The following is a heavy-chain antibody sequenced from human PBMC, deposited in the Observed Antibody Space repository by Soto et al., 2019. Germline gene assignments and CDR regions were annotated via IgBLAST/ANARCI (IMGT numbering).Heavy chain of an antibody. CDR2: INHSGST. CDR1: GGSFSGYY. D-gene: IGHD3-22*01. Sequence: QVQLQQWGAGLLKPSETLSLTCAVYGGSFSGYYWSWIRQPPGKGLEWIGEINHSGSTNYNPSLKSRVTISVDTSKNQFSLKLSSVTAADTAVYYCARGIYDSSGYSVDAFDIWGQGTMVTVSS. CDR3: ARGIYDSSGYSVDAFDI. J-gene: IGHJ3*02. V-gene: IGHV4-34*01.